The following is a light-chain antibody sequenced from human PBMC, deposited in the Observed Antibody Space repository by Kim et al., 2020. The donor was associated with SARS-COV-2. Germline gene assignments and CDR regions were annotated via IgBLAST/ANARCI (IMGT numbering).Light chain of an antibody. CDR3: LQHNSYPSVT. Sequence: DIQMTQSPSAMSASVGDRVTITCRASQGISNYLAWFQQKPGKVPKRLMYAASSLQSGVPSRFSGSGPGTEFTLTISSLQPEDFTTYYCLQHNSYPSVTFGPGTKVDIK. V-gene: IGKV1-17*03. CDR1: QGISNY. CDR2: AAS. J-gene: IGKJ3*01.